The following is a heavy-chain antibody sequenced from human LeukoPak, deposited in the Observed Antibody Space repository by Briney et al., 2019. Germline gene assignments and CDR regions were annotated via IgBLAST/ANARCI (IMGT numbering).Heavy chain of an antibody. J-gene: IGHJ4*02. CDR2: INPNSGGR. Sequence: GASVKVSCKPSGYTFTGYYIHWVRQAPGQGLEWMGWINPNSGGRNYAQKFQDRVTMTRDTSISTVYMELSRLKSDDTAVYYCARGPYDSSGYSDYWGQGTLVTASS. D-gene: IGHD3-22*01. CDR1: GYTFTGYY. V-gene: IGHV1-2*02. CDR3: ARGPYDSSGYSDY.